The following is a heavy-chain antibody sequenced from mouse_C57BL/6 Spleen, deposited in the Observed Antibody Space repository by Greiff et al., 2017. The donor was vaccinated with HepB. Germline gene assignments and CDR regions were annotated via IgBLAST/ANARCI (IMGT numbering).Heavy chain of an antibody. CDR1: GYTFTSYW. V-gene: IGHV1-53*01. Sequence: QVHVKQPGTELVKPGASVKLSCKASGYTFTSYWMHWVKQRPGQGLEWIGNINPSNGGTNYNEKFKSKATLTVDKSSSTAYMQLSSLTSEDSAVYYCARGGSGYGAMDYWGQGTSVTVSS. CDR3: ARGGSGYGAMDY. D-gene: IGHD3-2*02. CDR2: INPSNGGT. J-gene: IGHJ4*01.